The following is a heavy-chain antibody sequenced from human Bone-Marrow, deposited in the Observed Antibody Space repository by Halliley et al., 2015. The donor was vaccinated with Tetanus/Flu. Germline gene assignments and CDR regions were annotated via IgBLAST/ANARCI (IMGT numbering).Heavy chain of an antibody. CDR1: GGSIGGHF. Sequence: LRLSCSLSGGSIGGHFWCWVRQPPGRGLEWIGCYYYGGSTYYNPSLKSPVAISTDTSKNQFSLSLSSVSATDTAVYYCATLGYTSGNSFDHWGQGTPITVSS. D-gene: IGHD2-15*01. J-gene: IGHJ4*02. V-gene: IGHV4-59*08. CDR3: ATLGYTSGNSFDH. CDR2: YYYGGST.